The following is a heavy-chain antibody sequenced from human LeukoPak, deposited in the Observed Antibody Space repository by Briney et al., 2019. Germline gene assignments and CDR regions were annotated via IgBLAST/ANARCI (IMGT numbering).Heavy chain of an antibody. D-gene: IGHD4-17*01. Sequence: ASLKVSCKVSGYTLTELSMHWVRQAPGKGLEWMGGFDPEDGETIYAQKFQGRVTMTEDTSTDTAYMELSSLRSEDTAVYYCATALTLRGEYYFDYWGQGTLVTVSS. CDR3: ATALTLRGEYYFDY. CDR2: FDPEDGET. V-gene: IGHV1-24*01. J-gene: IGHJ4*02. CDR1: GYTLTELS.